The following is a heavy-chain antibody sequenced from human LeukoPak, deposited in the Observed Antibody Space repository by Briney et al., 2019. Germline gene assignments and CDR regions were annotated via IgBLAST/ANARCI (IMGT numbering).Heavy chain of an antibody. J-gene: IGHJ5*02. CDR2: IYYSGST. Sequence: SETLSLTCTVSGGSISSSSYYWGWIRQPPGKGLEWIGSIYYSGSTYYNPSLKSRVTISVDTSKNQFSLKLSSVTAADTAVYYCARDPQLGYCSGGSCYPYNWFDPWGQGTLVTVSS. CDR1: GGSISSSSYY. V-gene: IGHV4-39*02. CDR3: ARDPQLGYCSGGSCYPYNWFDP. D-gene: IGHD2-15*01.